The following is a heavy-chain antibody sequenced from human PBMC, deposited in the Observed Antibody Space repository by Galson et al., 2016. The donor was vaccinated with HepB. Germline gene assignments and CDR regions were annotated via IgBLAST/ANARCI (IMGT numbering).Heavy chain of an antibody. V-gene: IGHV4-59*01. J-gene: IGHJ4*01. D-gene: IGHD3-3*01. CDR2: IHYRLST. CDR3: AGRYYDFWSGYYREY. Sequence: SETLSLTCTVSGGSISSYCWSWIRQPPGKGLEWIGYIHYRLSTNYDPSLTSRVTISVDTSKNQFSLKLTSVTAADTALYYCAGRYYDFWSGYYREYWGQGTLVIVSS. CDR1: GGSISSYC.